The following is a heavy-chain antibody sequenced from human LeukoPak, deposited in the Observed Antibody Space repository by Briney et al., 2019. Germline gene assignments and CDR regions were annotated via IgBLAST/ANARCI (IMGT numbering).Heavy chain of an antibody. D-gene: IGHD3-10*01. Sequence: SETLSLTCAVYGGSFSGYYWSWIRQPPGKGLEWIGEINHSGSTNYNPSLKCRVTISVDTSKNQFSLKLSSVTAADTAVYYCARGTRAVRGPGRIDYWGQGTLVTVSS. CDR2: INHSGST. CDR3: ARGTRAVRGPGRIDY. J-gene: IGHJ4*02. V-gene: IGHV4-34*01. CDR1: GGSFSGYY.